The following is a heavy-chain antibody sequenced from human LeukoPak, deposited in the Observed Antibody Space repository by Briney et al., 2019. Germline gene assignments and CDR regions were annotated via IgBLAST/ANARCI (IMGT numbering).Heavy chain of an antibody. CDR2: IFTSGSA. J-gene: IGHJ4*02. V-gene: IGHV4-4*07. Sequence: SETLSLTCSVSGGSISNYFWTWIRQPAGKGLEWIGRIFTSGSADYNPSLQSRVTISVDTSKNQFSLKVNSLTTADTAVYYCAREARVYDGSGYYHDWWGQGTLVTVTS. D-gene: IGHD3-22*01. CDR3: AREARVYDGSGYYHDW. CDR1: GGSISNYF.